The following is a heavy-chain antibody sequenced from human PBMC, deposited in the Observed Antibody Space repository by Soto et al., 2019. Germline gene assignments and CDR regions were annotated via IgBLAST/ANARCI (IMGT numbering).Heavy chain of an antibody. CDR1: GYTFTGYY. CDR2: INPNSGGT. CDR3: ARDVYSSPPYYGMDV. J-gene: IGHJ6*02. V-gene: IGHV1-2*02. Sequence: ASVKVSCKASGYTFTGYYMHWVRQAPGQGLEWMGWINPNSGGTNYAQKFQGRVTMTRDTSISTAYMELSRLRSDDTAVYYCARDVYSSPPYYGMDVWGQGTTVTVSS. D-gene: IGHD6-13*01.